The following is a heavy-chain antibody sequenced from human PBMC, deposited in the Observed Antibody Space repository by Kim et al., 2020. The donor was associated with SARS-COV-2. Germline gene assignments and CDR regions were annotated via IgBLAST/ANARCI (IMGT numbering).Heavy chain of an antibody. V-gene: IGHV1-69*13. Sequence: SVKVSCKASGGTFSSYAISWVRQAPGQGLEWMGGIIPIFGTANYAQKFQGRVTITADESTSTAYMELSSLRSEDTAVYYCAREGVRCSSTSCYGDYYYGMDVWGQGTTVTVSS. J-gene: IGHJ6*02. D-gene: IGHD2-2*01. CDR2: IIPIFGTA. CDR1: GGTFSSYA. CDR3: AREGVRCSSTSCYGDYYYGMDV.